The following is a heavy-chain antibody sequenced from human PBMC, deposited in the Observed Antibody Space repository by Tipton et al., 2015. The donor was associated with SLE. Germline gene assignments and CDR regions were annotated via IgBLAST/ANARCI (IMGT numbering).Heavy chain of an antibody. D-gene: IGHD2-2*02. J-gene: IGHJ6*03. CDR2: ISWNSGSI. V-gene: IGHV3-9*01. Sequence: SLRLSCAASGFTFDDYAMHWVRQAPGKGLEWVSGISWNSGSIGYADSVKGRFTISRDNAKNSLYLQMNSLRAEDTALYYCAKETRGNCSSTSCYKGYYYSYMDAWGKGTTVTVSS. CDR3: AKETRGNCSSTSCYKGYYYSYMDA. CDR1: GFTFDDYA.